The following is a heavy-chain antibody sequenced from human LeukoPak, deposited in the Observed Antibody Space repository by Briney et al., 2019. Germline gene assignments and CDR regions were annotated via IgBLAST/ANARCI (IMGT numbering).Heavy chain of an antibody. CDR2: INPSGGST. D-gene: IGHD2-15*01. Sequence: ASVKVSCKASGYTFTSYYMHWVRQAPGQGLEWMGIINPSGGSTSYAQKFQGRVTMTRDMSTSTAYMELRSLRSDDTAVYYCARGRGGGYFDYWGQGTLVTVSS. CDR1: GYTFTSYY. J-gene: IGHJ4*02. V-gene: IGHV1-46*01. CDR3: ARGRGGGYFDY.